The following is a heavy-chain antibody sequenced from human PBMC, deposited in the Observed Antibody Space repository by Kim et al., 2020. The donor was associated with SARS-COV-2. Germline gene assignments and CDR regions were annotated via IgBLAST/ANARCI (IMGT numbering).Heavy chain of an antibody. V-gene: IGHV3-23*01. CDR2: ISGGGGNT. CDR1: GFTFTDYA. D-gene: IGHD2-15*01. CDR3: AKDERYCIGGSCYRDY. Sequence: GGSLRLSCAASGFTFTDYAMTWVRQAPGKGLEWVSSISGGGGNTYYADSVKGRFTISRDNSKNTLFLQMNSLRADDTAVYYCAKDERYCIGGSCYRDYWGQGTLVTVSS. J-gene: IGHJ4*02.